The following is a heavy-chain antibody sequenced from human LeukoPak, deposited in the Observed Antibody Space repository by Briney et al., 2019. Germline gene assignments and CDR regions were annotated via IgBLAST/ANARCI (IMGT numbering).Heavy chain of an antibody. CDR1: GGSISSHY. J-gene: IGHJ4*02. V-gene: IGHV4-59*11. Sequence: PSETLSLTCTVSGGSISSHYWSWIRQPPGKGLEWIGYIYYSGSTNYNPSLKSRVTISVDTSKNQFSLKLSSVTAADTAVYYCARVLRYSSSWYYDYWGQGTLVTVPS. D-gene: IGHD6-13*01. CDR3: ARVLRYSSSWYYDY. CDR2: IYYSGST.